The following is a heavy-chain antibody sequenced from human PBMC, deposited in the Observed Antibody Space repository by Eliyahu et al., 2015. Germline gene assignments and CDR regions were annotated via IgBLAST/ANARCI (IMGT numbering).Heavy chain of an antibody. Sequence: QLQLQESGPGLVKPSETLSLTCTVXGXXISSSSYXXGWXRQPPGKGLEWIGSIYYSGSTYYNPSLKSRVTISVDTSKNQFSLKLSSVTAADTAVYYCATTYYYDSSGLPVWGQGTLVTVSS. J-gene: IGHJ4*02. CDR3: ATTYYYDSSGLPV. CDR1: GXXISSSSYX. V-gene: IGHV4-39*01. CDR2: IYYSGST. D-gene: IGHD3-22*01.